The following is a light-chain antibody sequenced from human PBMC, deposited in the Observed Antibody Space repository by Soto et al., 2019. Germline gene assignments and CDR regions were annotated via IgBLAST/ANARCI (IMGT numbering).Light chain of an antibody. V-gene: IGLV1-44*01. J-gene: IGLJ1*01. CDR3: AAWDDSLNGPV. CDR1: GSNIGSDT. CDR2: SIN. Sequence: QSVLTQPPSASGTPGQRVTISCSGSGSNIGSDTVNWYQQLPGTAPKLLIYSINQRPSGVPDRFSGSKSGTSASLAISGLQSDDEADYYCAAWDDSLNGPVFGTGTKLTVL.